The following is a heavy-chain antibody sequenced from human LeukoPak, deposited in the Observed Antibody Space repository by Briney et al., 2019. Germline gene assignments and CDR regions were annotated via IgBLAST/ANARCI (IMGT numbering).Heavy chain of an antibody. V-gene: IGHV4-38-2*02. CDR3: ARVIVGATTGIDY. Sequence: SETLSLTCTVSGGSISSGYYWGWIRQPPGKGLEWIGSIYHSGSTYYNPSLKSRVTISVDTSKNQFSLKLSSVTAADTAVYYCARVIVGATTGIDYWGQGTLVTVSS. CDR2: IYHSGST. D-gene: IGHD1-26*01. CDR1: GGSISSGYY. J-gene: IGHJ4*02.